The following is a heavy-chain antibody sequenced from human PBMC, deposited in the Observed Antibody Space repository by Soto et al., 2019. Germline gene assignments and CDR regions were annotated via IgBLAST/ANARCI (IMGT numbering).Heavy chain of an antibody. V-gene: IGHV1-2*04. Sequence: QAQLVQSGAEVKKPGASVKVSCKASGYTFTGAYIHWVRQAPGQGLEWMGCINPNSGGTEFAQKFQGWCIVTRDTSITTVDMEVSSLRSDYTGFYYFAPDFSKHSYGVYVWGSGTEVTVSS. CDR3: APDFSKHSYGVYV. CDR2: INPNSGGT. J-gene: IGHJ6*02. CDR1: GYTFTGAY. D-gene: IGHD3-10*01.